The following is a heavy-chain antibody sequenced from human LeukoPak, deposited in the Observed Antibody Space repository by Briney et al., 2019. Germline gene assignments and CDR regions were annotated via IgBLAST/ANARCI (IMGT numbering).Heavy chain of an antibody. CDR3: ARDELVDSSGWYGSY. CDR2: IYHSGST. D-gene: IGHD6-19*01. V-gene: IGHV4-38-2*02. J-gene: IGHJ4*02. Sequence: SETLSLTCAVSGYSISSGYYWGWIRQPPGKGLEWIGSIYHSGSTYYNPSLKSRVTISVDTSKNQFSPKLSSVTAADTAVYYCARDELVDSSGWYGSYWGQGTLVTVSS. CDR1: GYSISSGYY.